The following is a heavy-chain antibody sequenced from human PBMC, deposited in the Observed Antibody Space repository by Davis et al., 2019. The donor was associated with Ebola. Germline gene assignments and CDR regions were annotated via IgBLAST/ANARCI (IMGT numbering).Heavy chain of an antibody. CDR2: INPSDVTT. V-gene: IGHV1-46*01. D-gene: IGHD1-26*01. J-gene: IGHJ6*04. Sequence: AASVKVSCKASGNTPTGYYMHWVRQAPGQGLEWVGIINPSDVTTVYAQKFQGRVTLAGDTSTSTVYMELTNLRSEDTAVYFCARWSTETLYGLDAWGKGTPVTVSS. CDR1: GNTPTGYY. CDR3: ARWSTETLYGLDA.